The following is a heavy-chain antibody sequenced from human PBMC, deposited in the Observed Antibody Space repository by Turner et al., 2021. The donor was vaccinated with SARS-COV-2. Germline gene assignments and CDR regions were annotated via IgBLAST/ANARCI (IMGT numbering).Heavy chain of an antibody. D-gene: IGHD6-13*01. J-gene: IGHJ5*02. Sequence: QVQLVESGGGVVQHGRSLRLSCAASGFTFSSYGMHWVRQAPGKGLGWVAVISYDGTNKYYADSVKGRFTISRDNSKNTLYLQMNSLRAEDTAVYYCAKDLGQLDWFDPWGQGTLVTVSS. CDR3: AKDLGQLDWFDP. V-gene: IGHV3-30*18. CDR1: GFTFSSYG. CDR2: ISYDGTNK.